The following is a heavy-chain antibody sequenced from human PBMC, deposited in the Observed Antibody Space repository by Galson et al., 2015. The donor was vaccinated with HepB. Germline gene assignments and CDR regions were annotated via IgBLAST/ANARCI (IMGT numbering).Heavy chain of an antibody. CDR1: GGSISSGSYY. J-gene: IGHJ1*01. CDR2: ISSSGST. CDR3: ATSPLAGTGTTYHQH. D-gene: IGHD1-14*01. V-gene: IGHV4-61*02. Sequence: TLSLTCTVSGGSISSGSYYWSWIRQPAGKGLEYIGRISSSGSTNHNPSLRSRVTMSTDTSKNQFSLKLSSVTAADTAVYYCATSPLAGTGTTYHQHWGQGTLVTVSS.